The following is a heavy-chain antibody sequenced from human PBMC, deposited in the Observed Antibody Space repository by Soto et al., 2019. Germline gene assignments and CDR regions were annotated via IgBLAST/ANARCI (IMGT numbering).Heavy chain of an antibody. CDR2: ISAYNGNT. V-gene: IGHV1-18*01. J-gene: IGHJ3*02. Sequence: KLSRKAAGYAFSSDVVSCGRLAHGQGLEWMGWISAYNGNTNYAQKLQGRVTMTTDTSTSTAYMELRSLRSDDTAVYYCASIIAVAGTRAFDIWGQGTMVTVSS. CDR1: GYAFSSDV. CDR3: ASIIAVAGTRAFDI. D-gene: IGHD6-19*01.